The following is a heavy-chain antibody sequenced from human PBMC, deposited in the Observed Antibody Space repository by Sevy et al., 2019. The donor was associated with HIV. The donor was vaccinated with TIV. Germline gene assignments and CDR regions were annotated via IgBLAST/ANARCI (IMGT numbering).Heavy chain of an antibody. CDR2: IRNKANSYAT. D-gene: IGHD6-13*01. CDR3: TRRKMDSSSWYPYFDT. CDR1: GFTLSGSA. Sequence: GGSLRLSCAASGFTLSGSAIHWVRQASGKGLEWIGRIRNKANSYATAYAESVKGRFTISRDDSKNTAYLQINSQKTDDTAVYYCTRRKMDSSSWYPYFDTCSQGTLVTVSS. V-gene: IGHV3-73*01. J-gene: IGHJ4*02.